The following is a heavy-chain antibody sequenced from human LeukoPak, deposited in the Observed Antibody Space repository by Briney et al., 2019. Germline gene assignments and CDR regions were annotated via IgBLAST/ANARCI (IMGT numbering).Heavy chain of an antibody. V-gene: IGHV4-39*01. Sequence: SETLSLTCTVSGGSISSSGFYWGWIRQPPGKGLEWIGSIYHTGSTYYNPSLKSRVTISVDTSKNQLSLKLSSVTAADTAVYYCARTHSGTYYGFDHRGQGTLVTVSS. CDR2: IYHTGST. CDR1: GGSISSSGFY. D-gene: IGHD1-26*01. CDR3: ARTHSGTYYGFDH. J-gene: IGHJ4*02.